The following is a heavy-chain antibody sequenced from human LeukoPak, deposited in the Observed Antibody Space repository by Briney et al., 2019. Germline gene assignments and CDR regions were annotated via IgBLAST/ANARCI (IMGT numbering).Heavy chain of an antibody. J-gene: IGHJ4*02. CDR1: GSTFSNYA. CDR2: ITGGGRGI. D-gene: IGHD3-9*01. V-gene: IGHV3-23*01. Sequence: PGGSMRLSCAASGSTFSNYAMSWVRQAQGEWLEWVSSITGGGRGIFYTDSMKSRFTISRDNSKNTLYLQINSLRAEDTAVYYCAKWCDYDVLTGYYVSDYWGQGTLVTVSS. CDR3: AKWCDYDVLTGYYVSDY.